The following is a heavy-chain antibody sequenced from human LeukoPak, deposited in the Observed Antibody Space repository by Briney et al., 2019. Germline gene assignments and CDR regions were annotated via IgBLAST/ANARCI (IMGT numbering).Heavy chain of an antibody. J-gene: IGHJ5*02. CDR2: INPNSGGT. V-gene: IGHV1-2*02. D-gene: IGHD3-22*01. Sequence: GASVKVSCKASGYTFTGYYMHWVRQAPGQGLEWMGWINPNSGGTNYAQKFQGRVTMSRDTSISTAYMELSRLRSDDTAVYYCAREHYYDSSGYYHWGQGTLVTVSS. CDR3: AREHYYDSSGYYH. CDR1: GYTFTGYY.